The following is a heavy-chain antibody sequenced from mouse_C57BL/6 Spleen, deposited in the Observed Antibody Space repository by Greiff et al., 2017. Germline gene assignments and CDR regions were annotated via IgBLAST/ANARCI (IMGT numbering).Heavy chain of an antibody. D-gene: IGHD1-1*01. CDR2: IHPSDSDT. Sequence: QVQLQQPGAELVKPGASVKVSCKASGYTFTSYWMHWVKQRPGQGLEWIGRIHPSDSDTNYNQKFKGKATLTVDESSSTAYMQLSSRTSEDAAVYYCAMPYGSSYYYFDYWGQGTTLTVSS. CDR1: GYTFTSYW. V-gene: IGHV1-74*01. CDR3: AMPYGSSYYYFDY. J-gene: IGHJ2*01.